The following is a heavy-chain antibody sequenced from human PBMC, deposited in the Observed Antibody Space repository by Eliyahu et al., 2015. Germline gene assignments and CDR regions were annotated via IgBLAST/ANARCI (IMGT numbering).Heavy chain of an antibody. J-gene: IGHJ4*02. CDR3: AKDREQQLVH. Sequence: SIGYADSVKGRFTISXDNAKNSLYLQMNSLRAEDTALYYCAKDREQQLVHWGQGTLVTVSS. CDR2: SI. V-gene: IGHV3-9*01. D-gene: IGHD6-13*01.